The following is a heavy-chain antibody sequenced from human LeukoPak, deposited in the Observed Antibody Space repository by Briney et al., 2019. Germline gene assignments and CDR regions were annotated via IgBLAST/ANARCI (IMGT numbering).Heavy chain of an antibody. CDR1: GFTFRTYR. V-gene: IGHV3-74*01. CDR2: LEGDGSGT. D-gene: IGHD2-8*01. J-gene: IGHJ4*02. Sequence: QRWGSLRLSCAASGFTFRTYRMHWVRQAPGEGLVWVSRLEGDGSGTRYADSVQGRFIISRDNTKNTLYLQMNSLRVEDTAVYFCARDSNGLGYWGQGTLVTVSS. CDR3: ARDSNGLGY.